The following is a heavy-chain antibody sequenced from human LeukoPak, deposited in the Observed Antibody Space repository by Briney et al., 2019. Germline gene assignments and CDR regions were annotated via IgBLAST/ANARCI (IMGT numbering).Heavy chain of an antibody. V-gene: IGHV1-2*02. CDR2: INPNSGGT. D-gene: IGHD2-21*01. CDR1: GYSFTDYY. CDR3: ARADRLHGGPYLIGP. Sequence: ASVKVSCKTSGYSFTDYYMHWVRQAPGQGLEWMGWINPNSGGTSSAQKFQGRVTMTRDMSITTVYMEVSWLTSDDTAIYYCARADRLHGGPYLIGPWGQGTLVTVSS. J-gene: IGHJ5*02.